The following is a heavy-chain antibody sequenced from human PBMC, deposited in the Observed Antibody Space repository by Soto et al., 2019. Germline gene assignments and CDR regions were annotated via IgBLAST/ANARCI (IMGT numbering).Heavy chain of an antibody. J-gene: IGHJ4*02. CDR1: GGTVSSYA. CDR2: IIPIFGTT. V-gene: IGHV1-69*01. Sequence: QVQLVQSGAEVKKPGSSVKVSCKASGGTVSSYAIIRVRQAPGQGLEWMGGIIPIFGTTNYAQKFQGRVTITADESTSTAYMELSSLRSDDTAVYYCARAPPPYYDILTGYLDYWGQGTLVTVSS. CDR3: ARAPPPYYDILTGYLDY. D-gene: IGHD3-9*01.